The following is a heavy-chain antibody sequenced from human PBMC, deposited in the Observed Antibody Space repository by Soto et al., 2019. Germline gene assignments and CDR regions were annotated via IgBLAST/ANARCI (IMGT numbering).Heavy chain of an antibody. D-gene: IGHD3-10*01. CDR3: ARGLTMVRGVILDAFDI. V-gene: IGHV1-3*01. Sequence: ASVKVSCKASGYTFTSYAMHWVRQAPGQRPEWMGWINAGNGNTKYSQNFQGRVTITRDTFASTAYMELSSLRSEDTAVYYCARGLTMVRGVILDAFDIWGQGTMVTVSS. CDR1: GYTFTSYA. J-gene: IGHJ3*02. CDR2: INAGNGNT.